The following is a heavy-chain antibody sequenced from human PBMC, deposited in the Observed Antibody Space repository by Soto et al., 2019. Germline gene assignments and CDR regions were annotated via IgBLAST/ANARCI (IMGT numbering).Heavy chain of an antibody. D-gene: IGHD5-12*01. Sequence: GGSLRLSCAASGFTFSSYSMNWVRQAPGKGLEWVSYISSSSSTIYYADSVKGRFTISRDNAKNSLYLQMNSLRDEDTAVYYCARDPPNSGYDSGAFDIWGQGTMVTVSS. CDR2: ISSSSSTI. J-gene: IGHJ3*02. V-gene: IGHV3-48*02. CDR1: GFTFSSYS. CDR3: ARDPPNSGYDSGAFDI.